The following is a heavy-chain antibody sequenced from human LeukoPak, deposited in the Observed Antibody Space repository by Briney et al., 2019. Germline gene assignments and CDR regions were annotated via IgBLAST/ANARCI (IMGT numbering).Heavy chain of an antibody. Sequence: ASVKVSCKASGYTFTGYYMHWVRQAPGQGLEWMGWINPNSGVTNYAQKFRGRVTMTRDTSISTAYMELSRLRSDDTAVYYCARGRGHYDSSGYYYEGDAFDIWGQGTMVTVSS. CDR3: ARGRGHYDSSGYYYEGDAFDI. D-gene: IGHD3-22*01. J-gene: IGHJ3*02. CDR1: GYTFTGYY. CDR2: INPNSGVT. V-gene: IGHV1-2*02.